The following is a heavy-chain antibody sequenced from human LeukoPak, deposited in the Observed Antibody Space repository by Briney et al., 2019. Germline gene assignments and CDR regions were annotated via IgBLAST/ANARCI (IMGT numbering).Heavy chain of an antibody. CDR2: INQDGSEK. J-gene: IGHJ4*02. CDR1: GFTFSSYW. V-gene: IGHV3-7*03. Sequence: SGGSLRLSCAASGFTFSSYWMTWVRQAPGKGLEWVANINQDGSEKYYVDSVKGRFTISRDNAKNSLYLQMSSLRAEDTAVYYCARLQLRHCSRTSCANEFDYWGQGTLVTVSS. CDR3: ARLQLRHCSRTSCANEFDY. D-gene: IGHD2-2*01.